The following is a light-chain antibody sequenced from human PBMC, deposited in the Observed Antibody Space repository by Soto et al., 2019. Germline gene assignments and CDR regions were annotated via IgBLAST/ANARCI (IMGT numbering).Light chain of an antibody. CDR2: AAS. CDR1: QSSSNY. V-gene: IGKV1-39*01. J-gene: IGKJ2*01. Sequence: DIQMTQSPSSLSASVGDRVTITCRASQSSSNYLNWYQQKSGTAPKLLIYAASSLQSGVPSRFTGSGSGTDFPLTISSLQPEDFATYYCQQSYTTPYTFGQGTKLEIK. CDR3: QQSYTTPYT.